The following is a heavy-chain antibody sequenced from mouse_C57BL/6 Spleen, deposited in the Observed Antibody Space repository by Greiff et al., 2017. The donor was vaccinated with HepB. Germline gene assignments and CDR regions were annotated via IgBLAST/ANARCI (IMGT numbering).Heavy chain of an antibody. CDR3: AREGDGYYGAMDY. Sequence: VQLQQSGAELARPGASVKLSCKASGYTFTSYGISWVKQRTGQGLEWIGEIYPRSGNTYYNEKFKGKATLTADKSSSTAYMELRSLTSEDSAVSFCAREGDGYYGAMDYWGEGASVTVSS. D-gene: IGHD2-3*01. J-gene: IGHJ4*01. CDR2: IYPRSGNT. CDR1: GYTFTSYG. V-gene: IGHV1-81*01.